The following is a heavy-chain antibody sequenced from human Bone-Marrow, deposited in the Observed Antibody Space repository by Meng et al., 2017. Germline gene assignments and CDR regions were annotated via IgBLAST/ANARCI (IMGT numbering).Heavy chain of an antibody. CDR1: GYTFTSYD. CDR2: MNPNSGNT. CDR3: ARGYCSSTSCYEIFDY. V-gene: IGHV1-8*01. Sequence: ASVKVSCKASGYTFTSYDINWVRQATGQGLEWMGWMNPNSGNTGYAQKFQGRVTMTRNTSISTAYMELSSLRSEDMAVYYCARGYCSSTSCYEIFDYWGQGTLVTVSS. J-gene: IGHJ4*02. D-gene: IGHD2-2*01.